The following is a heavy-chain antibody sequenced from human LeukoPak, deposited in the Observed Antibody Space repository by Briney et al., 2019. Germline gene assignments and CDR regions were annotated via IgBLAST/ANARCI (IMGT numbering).Heavy chain of an antibody. J-gene: IGHJ6*04. V-gene: IGHV3-48*03. D-gene: IGHD3-10*02. Sequence: GGSLRLSCAASVFTFSSYEMNWVRQAPGEGLGWVSYIRSSGSAIYYAESVKGRFTISRDNAKNSLYLQMYSLRAEDTRVYYCAELGITMIGGVWGKGTTVTISS. CDR2: IRSSGSAI. CDR3: AELGITMIGGV. CDR1: VFTFSSYE.